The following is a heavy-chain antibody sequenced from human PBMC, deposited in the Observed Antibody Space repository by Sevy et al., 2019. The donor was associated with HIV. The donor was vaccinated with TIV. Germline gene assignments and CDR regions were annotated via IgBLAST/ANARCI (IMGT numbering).Heavy chain of an antibody. V-gene: IGHV3-7*01. D-gene: IGHD3-10*01. Sequence: GGSLRLSCAASGFTFSSYWMSWVRQAPGKGLEWVANIKQDGSEKYYVDSVKGRFTISSNNAKNSLYLQMNSLRAEDTAVYYCARWGEIWFGELLHYYYGMDVWGQGTTVTVSS. CDR3: ARWGEIWFGELLHYYYGMDV. J-gene: IGHJ6*02. CDR1: GFTFSSYW. CDR2: IKQDGSEK.